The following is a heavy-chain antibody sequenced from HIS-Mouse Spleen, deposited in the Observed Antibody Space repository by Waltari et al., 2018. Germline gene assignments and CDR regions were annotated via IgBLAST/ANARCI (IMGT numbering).Heavy chain of an antibody. D-gene: IGHD3-3*01. CDR1: GGSISSYY. Sequence: QVQLQESGPGLVKPSETLSLTCTVSGGSISSYYWSWIRQPAGKGLGGVGRIYTSGSTNYNPSLKSRVTMSVDTSKNQFSLKLSSVTAADTAVYYCARDFHDFWSGYYGGDKKHDAFDIWGQGTMVTVSS. J-gene: IGHJ3*02. CDR3: ARDFHDFWSGYYGGDKKHDAFDI. V-gene: IGHV4-4*07. CDR2: IYTSGST.